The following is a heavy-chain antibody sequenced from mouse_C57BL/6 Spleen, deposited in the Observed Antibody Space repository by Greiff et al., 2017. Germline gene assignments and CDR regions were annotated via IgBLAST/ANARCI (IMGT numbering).Heavy chain of an antibody. CDR1: GFTFSSYT. CDR3: ARQEDDGYYGY. Sequence: EVKLVESGGGLVKPGGSLKLSCAASGFTFSSYTMSWVRQTPEKRLEWVATISGGGGNTYYPDSVKGRFTISRDNAKNTLYLQMSSLRSEDTALYYCARQEDDGYYGYWGQGTTLTVSS. CDR2: ISGGGGNT. D-gene: IGHD2-3*01. V-gene: IGHV5-9*01. J-gene: IGHJ2*01.